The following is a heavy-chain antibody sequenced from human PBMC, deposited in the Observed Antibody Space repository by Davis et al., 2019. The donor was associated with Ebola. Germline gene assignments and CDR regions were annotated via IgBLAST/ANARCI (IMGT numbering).Heavy chain of an antibody. Sequence: PGGSLRLSCAASEVTFSERWMGWLRQPPGKGLEWIGIFLYGGTTHSSPSLKSRVTMSIDMSKNQFSLKLTSVTAADTATYYCAKGFSMKAVAQNGYMDVWGKGTTVTVSS. CDR2: FLYGGTT. V-gene: IGHV4-4*02. CDR3: AKGFSMKAVAQNGYMDV. J-gene: IGHJ6*03. CDR1: EVTFSERW. D-gene: IGHD3-22*01.